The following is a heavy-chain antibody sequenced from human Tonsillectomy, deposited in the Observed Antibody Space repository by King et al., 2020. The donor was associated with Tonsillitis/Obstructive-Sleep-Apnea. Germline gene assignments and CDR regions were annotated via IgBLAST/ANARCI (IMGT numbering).Heavy chain of an antibody. CDR2: IDPSDSYT. CDR3: ARAGGYYSGMDV. D-gene: IGHD3-10*01. Sequence: QLVQSGAEVKKPGESLRISCKGSGYSFTSYWISWVRQMPGKGLEWMGRIDPSDSYTDYSPSFQGHVTISVDKSISTAYLQWSSLKASDTAMYYCARAGGYYSGMDVWGHGTTVTVSS. CDR1: GYSFTSYW. J-gene: IGHJ6*02. V-gene: IGHV5-10-1*03.